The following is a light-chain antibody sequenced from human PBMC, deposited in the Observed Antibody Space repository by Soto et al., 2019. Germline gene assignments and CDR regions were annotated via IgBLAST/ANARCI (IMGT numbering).Light chain of an antibody. J-gene: IGKJ1*01. V-gene: IGKV1-27*01. CDR3: QKYNRAPRT. CDR1: QGISNY. CDR2: AAS. Sequence: DIQMTQSPSSLSASVGDRVTITCRASQGISNYLAWYQQKPGKVTKLLIYAASTLQSGVPSRFSGGGSGTDFTLTISSLQPEDGATYYCQKYNRAPRTFGQGTKVEIK.